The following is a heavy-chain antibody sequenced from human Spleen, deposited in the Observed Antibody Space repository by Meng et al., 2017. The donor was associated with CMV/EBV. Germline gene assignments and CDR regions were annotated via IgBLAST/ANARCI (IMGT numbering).Heavy chain of an antibody. CDR3: ASPGYSYGYHWFDP. J-gene: IGHJ5*02. CDR1: GFPFNTYS. CDR2: ISSTSSFT. D-gene: IGHD5-18*01. Sequence: ASGFPFNTYSMNWVRQAPGKGLEWVSSISSTSSFTYYAASVKGRFTISRDKAKNSLYLQMNSLRAEDTAVYYCASPGYSYGYHWFDPWGQGTLVTVSS. V-gene: IGHV3-21*04.